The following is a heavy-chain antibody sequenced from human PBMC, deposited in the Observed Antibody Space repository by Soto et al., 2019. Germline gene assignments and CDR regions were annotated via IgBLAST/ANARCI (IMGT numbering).Heavy chain of an antibody. D-gene: IGHD3-3*01. J-gene: IGHJ6*02. CDR3: ARDVGIFGVVINARYYYYYGMDV. CDR2: IIPIFGTA. Sequence: SVKVSCKASGGTFSSYAISWVRQAPGQGLEWMGGIIPIFGTANYAQKFQGRVTITADESTSTAYMELRSLRSDDTAVYYCARDVGIFGVVINARYYYYYGMDVWGQGTTVTVSS. CDR1: GGTFSSYA. V-gene: IGHV1-69*13.